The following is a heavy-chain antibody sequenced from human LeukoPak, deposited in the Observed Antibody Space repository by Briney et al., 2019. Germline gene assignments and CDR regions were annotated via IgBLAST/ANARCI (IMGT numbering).Heavy chain of an antibody. J-gene: IGHJ5*02. CDR2: IYHSGST. CDR1: GYSISSGYY. D-gene: IGHD2-2*01. V-gene: IGHV4-38-2*01. Sequence: SSETLSLTCAVSGYSISSGYYWGWIRQPPGKGLEGIGSIYHSGSTYYNPSLKSRVPISVETSKNQCSLKLSSVTAADTAVYYCARHPVPAADISGWFDPWGQGTLVTVSS. CDR3: ARHPVPAADISGWFDP.